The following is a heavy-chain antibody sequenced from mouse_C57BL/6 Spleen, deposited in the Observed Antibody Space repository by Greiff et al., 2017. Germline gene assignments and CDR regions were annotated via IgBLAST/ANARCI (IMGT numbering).Heavy chain of an antibody. Sequence: VQGVESGAELVKPGASVKISCKASGYAFSSYWMNWVKQRPGKGLEWIGQIYPGDGDTNYNGKFKGKATLTADKSSSTAYMQLSSLTSEDSTVYFCARGVDGNYPAWFAYWGQGTLVTVSA. D-gene: IGHD2-1*01. CDR1: GYAFSSYW. V-gene: IGHV1-80*01. CDR3: ARGVDGNYPAWFAY. J-gene: IGHJ3*01. CDR2: IYPGDGDT.